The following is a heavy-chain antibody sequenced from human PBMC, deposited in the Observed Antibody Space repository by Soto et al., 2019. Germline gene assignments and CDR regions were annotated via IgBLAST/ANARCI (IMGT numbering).Heavy chain of an antibody. D-gene: IGHD6-13*01. J-gene: IGHJ5*02. CDR3: ARGWGIAAPGPNWFDP. CDR2: IIPIFGTA. CDR1: GGTFSSYA. V-gene: IGHV1-69*05. Sequence: SVKVSCKASGGTFSSYAISWVRQAPGQGLEWMGGIIPIFGTANYAQKFQGRVTMTRDTSISTVYLELSRLRSDDTAVYYCARGWGIAAPGPNWFDPWGQGTLVTVSS.